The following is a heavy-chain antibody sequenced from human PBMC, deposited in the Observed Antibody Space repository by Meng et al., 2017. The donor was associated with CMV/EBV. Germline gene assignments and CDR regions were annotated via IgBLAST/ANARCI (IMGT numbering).Heavy chain of an antibody. CDR3: ASGTAMELGFDY. V-gene: IGHV3-53*01. Sequence: GESLKISCAASGFTFSDYYMSWIRQAPGKGLEWVSVIYSGGSIYYADSVKGRFTISRDNSKNTLYLQMNSLRAEDTAVYYCASGTAMELGFDYWGQGTLVTVSS. J-gene: IGHJ4*02. D-gene: IGHD5-18*01. CDR1: GFTFSDYY. CDR2: IYSGGSI.